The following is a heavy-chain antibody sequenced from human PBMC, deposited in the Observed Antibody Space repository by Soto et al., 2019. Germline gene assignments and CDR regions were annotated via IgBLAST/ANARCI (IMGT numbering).Heavy chain of an antibody. Sequence: GGSLRLSCAASGFSFGRYAMRWVRQAPGKGLEWVASIPYDGGNRKYADSVKGRFTISRDNAKDMLYLHMSSLGPDDTSVYYCAREYLDYGPDVWGQGTSVTISS. V-gene: IGHV3-30-3*01. CDR1: GFSFGRYA. CDR2: IPYDGGNR. J-gene: IGHJ6*02. CDR3: AREYLDYGPDV.